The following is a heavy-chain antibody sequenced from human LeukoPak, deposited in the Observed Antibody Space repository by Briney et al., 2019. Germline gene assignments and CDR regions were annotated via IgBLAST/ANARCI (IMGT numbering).Heavy chain of an antibody. J-gene: IGHJ4*02. Sequence: GGSLRLSCAASGFTFSSYEMNWVRQAPGKGLEWVSYISSSGSTIYYADSVKGRFTISSDNAKNSLYLQMNSLRAEDTAVYYCAREDYYDSSGHFDYWGQGTLVTVSS. CDR1: GFTFSSYE. D-gene: IGHD3-22*01. CDR2: ISSSGSTI. CDR3: AREDYYDSSGHFDY. V-gene: IGHV3-48*03.